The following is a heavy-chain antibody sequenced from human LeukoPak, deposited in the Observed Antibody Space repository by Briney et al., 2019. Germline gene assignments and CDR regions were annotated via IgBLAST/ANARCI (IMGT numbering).Heavy chain of an antibody. J-gene: IGHJ6*03. CDR3: ARDPYNGYYGDDYYYYMDV. CDR1: GFTFSSYA. V-gene: IGHV3-23*01. Sequence: PGGSLRLSCAASGFTFSSYAMSWVRQAPGKGLECISGFSGSGGSTYYADSVKGRFTISRDNAKNSLSLQMNSLRAEDTAVYYCARDPYNGYYGDDYYYYMDVWGKGTTVTISS. D-gene: IGHD4-17*01. CDR2: FSGSGGST.